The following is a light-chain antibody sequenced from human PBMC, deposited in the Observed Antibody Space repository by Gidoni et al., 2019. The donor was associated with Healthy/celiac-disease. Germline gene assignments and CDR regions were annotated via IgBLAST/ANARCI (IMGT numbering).Light chain of an antibody. J-gene: IGKJ1*01. CDR1: QSVLYSSNNKNY. CDR2: WAS. V-gene: IGKV4-1*01. CDR3: QQYYSTPWA. Sequence: DIVMTQSPDSLAVSLGERATINCKSSQSVLYSSNNKNYLAWYQQKPGQPPKLLIYWASTRESGVPDRFSGSGSGTDFTPTISSLQAEDVAVYYCQQYYSTPWAFXQXTKVEIK.